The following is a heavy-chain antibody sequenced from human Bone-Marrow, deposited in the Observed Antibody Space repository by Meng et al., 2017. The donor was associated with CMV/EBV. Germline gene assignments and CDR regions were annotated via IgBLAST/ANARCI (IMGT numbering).Heavy chain of an antibody. J-gene: IGHJ4*02. Sequence: SGPTLVKPTQTLTLTCTFSGFSLSTSGMCVSWVRQPPGKALEWLALIDWDDDKSFSTSLKTRLTISKDTSKNRVVLTMTNMDPVDTATYYCARIHGGPRCYGDYWGQGTLVTVSS. CDR1: GFSLSTSGMC. CDR2: IDWDDDK. V-gene: IGHV2-70*19. CDR3: ARIHGGPRCYGDY. D-gene: IGHD2-15*01.